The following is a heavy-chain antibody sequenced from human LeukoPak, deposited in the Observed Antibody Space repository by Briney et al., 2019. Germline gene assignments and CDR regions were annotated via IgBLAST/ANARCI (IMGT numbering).Heavy chain of an antibody. CDR2: ISSSSSYI. D-gene: IGHD4-23*01. CDR3: ARDYETVVRAFDY. J-gene: IGHJ4*02. Sequence: PGGSLRLSCAASGFTFSSYSMNWVRQAPGKGLEWVSSISSSSSYIYYADSVKGRFTISRDNAKNSLYLQMNSLRAEDTAVYYCARDYETVVRAFDYWGQGTLVAVSS. CDR1: GFTFSSYS. V-gene: IGHV3-21*01.